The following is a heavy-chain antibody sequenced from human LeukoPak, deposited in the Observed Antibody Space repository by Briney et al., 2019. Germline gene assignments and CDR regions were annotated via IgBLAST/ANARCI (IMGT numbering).Heavy chain of an antibody. D-gene: IGHD5-18*01. CDR2: IYYSGST. CDR3: ARAEDTAMVIDY. Sequence: SETLSLTCTVSGGSINSNYWSWIRQPPGKGLEWIGYIYYSGSTNYNPSLKSRVTISVDTSKNQFSLKLSSVTAADTAVYYCARAEDTAMVIDYWGQGTLVTVSS. V-gene: IGHV4-59*01. CDR1: GGSINSNY. J-gene: IGHJ4*02.